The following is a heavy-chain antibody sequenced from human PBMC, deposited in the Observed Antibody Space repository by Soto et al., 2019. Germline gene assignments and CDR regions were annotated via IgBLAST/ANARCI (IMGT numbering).Heavy chain of an antibody. CDR1: GYTFTEYY. V-gene: IGHV1-2*02. D-gene: IGHD3-22*01. Sequence: QVQLVQSGAEVKKAGVSVKVSCKASGYTFTEYYMHWMRQAPGQGLEWMGWINPTNGDTNYAHNFQDRVTMTRDASISTAYMELSSLTSDDTAVYYCTRGPSSGAFDYWGQGSLVAVSS. CDR2: INPTNGDT. J-gene: IGHJ4*02. CDR3: TRGPSSGAFDY.